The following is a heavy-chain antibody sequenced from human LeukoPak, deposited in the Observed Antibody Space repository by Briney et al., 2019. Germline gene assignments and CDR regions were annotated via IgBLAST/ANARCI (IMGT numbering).Heavy chain of an antibody. V-gene: IGHV3-64*01. Sequence: GGSLRLSCAASGFTFSSYAMHWVRQAPGKGLEYVSAISSNGGSTYYANSVKGRFTISRDNAKNSLYLQMNSLRAEDTAVYYCARDPALGEPYFDYWGQGTLVTVSS. CDR1: GFTFSSYA. CDR2: ISSNGGST. D-gene: IGHD4-17*01. J-gene: IGHJ4*02. CDR3: ARDPALGEPYFDY.